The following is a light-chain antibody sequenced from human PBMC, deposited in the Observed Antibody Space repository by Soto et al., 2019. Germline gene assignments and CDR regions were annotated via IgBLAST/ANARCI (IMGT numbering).Light chain of an antibody. CDR1: LSVSVY. CDR3: QQRQYWPPIT. Sequence: FVLTQSPATLSLSPGERATLSCRASLSVSVYLDWYQQKPGQAPRLVIYDAFNRATGIPARFSGSGSGTDFTLTISSLEPEDFAVYYCQQRQYWPPITFGQGTRLEIK. CDR2: DAF. V-gene: IGKV3-11*01. J-gene: IGKJ5*01.